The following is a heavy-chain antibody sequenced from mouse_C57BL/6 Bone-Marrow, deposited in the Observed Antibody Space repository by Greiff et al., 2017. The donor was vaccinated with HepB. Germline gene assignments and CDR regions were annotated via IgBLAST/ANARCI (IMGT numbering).Heavy chain of an antibody. D-gene: IGHD1-1*01. CDR2: IDPENGDT. J-gene: IGHJ2*01. Sequence: EVQLQQSGAELVRPGASVKLSCTASGFNIKDDYMHWVNQRPEQGLEWIGWIDPENGDTEYASKFQGKATITADTSSNTAYLQLSSLTSEDTAVYYCTRRLLRGYFDYWGQGTTLTVSS. CDR1: GFNIKDDY. V-gene: IGHV14-4*01. CDR3: TRRLLRGYFDY.